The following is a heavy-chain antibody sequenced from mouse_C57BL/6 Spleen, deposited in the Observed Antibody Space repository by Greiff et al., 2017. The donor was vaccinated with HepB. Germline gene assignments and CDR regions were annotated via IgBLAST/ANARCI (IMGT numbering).Heavy chain of an antibody. D-gene: IGHD1-1*01. CDR2: ISSGSSTI. J-gene: IGHJ2*01. CDR1: GFTFSDYG. CDR3: ARRDHYYGSSYGGFDY. Sequence: EVHLVESGGGLVKPGGSLKLSCAASGFTFSDYGMHWVRQAPEKGLEWVAYISSGSSTIYYADTVKGRFTISRDNAKNTLFLQMTSLRSEDTAMYYCARRDHYYGSSYGGFDYWGQGTTLTVSS. V-gene: IGHV5-17*01.